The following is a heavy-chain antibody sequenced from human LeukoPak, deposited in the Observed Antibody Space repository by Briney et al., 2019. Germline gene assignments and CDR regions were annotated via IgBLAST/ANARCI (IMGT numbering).Heavy chain of an antibody. CDR3: ARHRSSSWYREGFDP. Sequence: GGSLRLSCAASGFTFSDYYMSWIRQAPGEGLEWVSYISSSGSTIYYADSVKGRFTISRDNAKKSLYLQMNSLRAEDTAVYYCARHRSSSWYREGFDPWGQGTLVTVSS. CDR1: GFTFSDYY. CDR2: ISSSGSTI. D-gene: IGHD6-13*01. V-gene: IGHV3-11*01. J-gene: IGHJ5*02.